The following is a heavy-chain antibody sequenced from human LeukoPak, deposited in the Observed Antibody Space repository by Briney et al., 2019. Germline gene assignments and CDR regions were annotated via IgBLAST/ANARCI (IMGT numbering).Heavy chain of an antibody. CDR2: ISRSNTI. J-gene: IGHJ6*03. D-gene: IGHD3-3*01. Sequence: PGGSLRLSCAASGFTFSTYSMNWVRQAPGKGLEWVSYISRSNTIYYADSVKGRFTVSRDNAKDSLFLQTNSLRAEDTAVYYCARVGYYDFWSGLIPHTYYMDVWGKGTTVTVSS. V-gene: IGHV3-48*01. CDR1: GFTFSTYS. CDR3: ARVGYYDFWSGLIPHTYYMDV.